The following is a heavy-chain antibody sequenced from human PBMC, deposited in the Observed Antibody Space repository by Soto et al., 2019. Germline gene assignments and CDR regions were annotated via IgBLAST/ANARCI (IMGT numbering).Heavy chain of an antibody. CDR2: IDPNDSFI. D-gene: IGHD2-15*01. CDR1: GYRFTGFW. J-gene: IGHJ3*02. Sequence: GESLKISCQGSGYRFTGFWLNWVRQRPGKGLERVGRIDPNDSFINYSPPFEGHVTISADKSISTAYLQWTRLQAADTAIYYCARPASGGSRDDFDIWGQGTMVTVSS. V-gene: IGHV5-10-1*01. CDR3: ARPASGGSRDDFDI.